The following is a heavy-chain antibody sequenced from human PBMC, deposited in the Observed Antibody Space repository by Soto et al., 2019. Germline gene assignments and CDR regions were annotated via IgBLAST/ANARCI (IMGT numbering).Heavy chain of an antibody. V-gene: IGHV3-72*01. J-gene: IGHJ4*02. CDR3: TRAGILTTPYYFDY. CDR1: GFTFRSDW. CDR2: IRNKANSYTT. Sequence: PGGSLRLSSAASGFTFRSDWMHWVRQAPGKGLEWVGRIRNKANSYTTEYAASVKGRFTISRDDSRNSLYLQMNSLKTEDTAMYYCTRAGILTTPYYFDYWGQGTLVTVSS. D-gene: IGHD2-21*01.